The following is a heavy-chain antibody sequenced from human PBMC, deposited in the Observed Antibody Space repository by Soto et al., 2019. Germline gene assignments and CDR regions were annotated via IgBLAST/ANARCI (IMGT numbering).Heavy chain of an antibody. V-gene: IGHV1-3*01. J-gene: IGHJ6*02. CDR1: GYTFTSYA. CDR2: INAGNGNT. D-gene: IGHD3-10*01. Sequence: ASVKVSCKASGYTFTSYAMHWVRQAPGQRLEWMGWINAGNGNTKYSQKFQGRVTITRDTSASTAYMELSSLRSEDTAVYYCARQYYGSGTNPKYYYYGMDVWGQGTTVTDSS. CDR3: ARQYYGSGTNPKYYYYGMDV.